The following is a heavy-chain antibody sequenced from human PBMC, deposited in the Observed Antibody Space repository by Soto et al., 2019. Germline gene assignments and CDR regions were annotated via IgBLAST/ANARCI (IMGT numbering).Heavy chain of an antibody. Sequence: EVQLLESGGGLVQPGGSLRLSCAASGFTFSSYAMSWVRQAPGKGLEWVSAISGSGGSTYYADSVKGRFTISRDNSKNTLYLQMNSLRAEDTAVYYCASPPAYMGSSSHLADFDYWGQGTLVTVSS. J-gene: IGHJ4*02. CDR3: ASPPAYMGSSSHLADFDY. CDR2: ISGSGGST. V-gene: IGHV3-23*01. CDR1: GFTFSSYA. D-gene: IGHD6-6*01.